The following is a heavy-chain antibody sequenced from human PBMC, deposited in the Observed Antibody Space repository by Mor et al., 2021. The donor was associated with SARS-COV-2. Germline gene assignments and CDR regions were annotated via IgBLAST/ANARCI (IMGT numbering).Heavy chain of an antibody. D-gene: IGHD3-22*01. Sequence: IGSIYYSGSTYYNPSLKSRVTISVDTSKNHFSLKLSSVTAADTAVYYCARTYDSSGYYYYYYMDVWG. CDR2: IYYSGST. V-gene: IGHV4-39*02. J-gene: IGHJ6*03. CDR3: ARTYDSSGYYYYYYMDV.